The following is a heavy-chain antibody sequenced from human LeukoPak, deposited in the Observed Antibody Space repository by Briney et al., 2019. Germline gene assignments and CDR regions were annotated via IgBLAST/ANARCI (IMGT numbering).Heavy chain of an antibody. CDR2: IHYSGSP. D-gene: IGHD1-26*01. CDR1: DGSNY. Sequence: PSETLSLTCTVSDGSNYWSWIRQAPGKGLEWSAYIHYSGSPRYNPSLRSRVTISIDTSKNQLSLNLNSVTAADTAVYYCARQGPSEVLGDTSCFDPWGQGTLVTVSS. CDR3: ARQGPSEVLGDTSCFDP. J-gene: IGHJ5*02. V-gene: IGHV4-59*08.